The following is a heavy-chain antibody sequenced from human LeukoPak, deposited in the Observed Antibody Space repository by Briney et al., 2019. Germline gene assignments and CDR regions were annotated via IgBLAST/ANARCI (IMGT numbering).Heavy chain of an antibody. CDR2: INPNSGGT. CDR3: ARDGPRVSSGYYYGMDV. J-gene: IGHJ6*02. CDR1: GYIFTSYY. V-gene: IGHV1-2*02. Sequence: ASVKVSCKASGYIFTSYYMHWVRQAPGQGLEGMGWINPNSGGTNYAQKFQGRVTMTRDTSISTAYMELSRLRSDDTAVYYCARDGPRVSSGYYYGMDVWGQGTTVTVSS. D-gene: IGHD3-22*01.